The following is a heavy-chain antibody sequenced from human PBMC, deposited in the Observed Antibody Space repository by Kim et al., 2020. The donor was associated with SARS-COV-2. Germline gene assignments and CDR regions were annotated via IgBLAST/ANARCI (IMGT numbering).Heavy chain of an antibody. Sequence: SETLSLTCAVSGGSISSGGYSWSWIRQPPGKGLEWIGYIYHSGSTYYNPSLKSRVTISVDRSKNQFSLKLSSVTAADTAVYYCARGAHYDFWSGYYHYYYYMDVWGKGTTVTVSS. CDR3: ARGAHYDFWSGYYHYYYYMDV. CDR1: GGSISSGGYS. D-gene: IGHD3-3*01. J-gene: IGHJ6*03. V-gene: IGHV4-30-2*01. CDR2: IYHSGST.